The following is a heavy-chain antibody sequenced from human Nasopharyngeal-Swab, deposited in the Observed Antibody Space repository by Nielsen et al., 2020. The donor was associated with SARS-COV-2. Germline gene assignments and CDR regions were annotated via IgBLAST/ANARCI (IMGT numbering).Heavy chain of an antibody. CDR3: ARASSGWSGAFDI. Sequence: ASVKVSCKASGYTFTSYGISWVRQAPGQGLEWMGWISAYNGNTNYAQKFQGRVTMTRNTSISTAYMELSSLRSEDTAVYYCARASSGWSGAFDIWGQGTMVTVSS. J-gene: IGHJ3*02. D-gene: IGHD6-19*01. CDR2: ISAYNGNT. CDR1: GYTFTSYG. V-gene: IGHV1-18*04.